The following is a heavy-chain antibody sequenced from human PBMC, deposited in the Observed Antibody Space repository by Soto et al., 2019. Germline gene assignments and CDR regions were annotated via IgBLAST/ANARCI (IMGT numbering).Heavy chain of an antibody. CDR3: AREQYCSGGSCEIRAYYYYYYMDV. D-gene: IGHD2-15*01. Sequence: PSETLSLTCTVSGGSISSGGYYWSWIRQHPGKGLEWIGYIYYSGSTYYNPSLKSRVTISVDTSKNQFSLKLSSVTAADTAVYYCAREQYCSGGSCEIRAYYYYYYMDVWGKGTTVTVSS. V-gene: IGHV4-31*03. CDR1: GGSISSGGYY. J-gene: IGHJ6*03. CDR2: IYYSGST.